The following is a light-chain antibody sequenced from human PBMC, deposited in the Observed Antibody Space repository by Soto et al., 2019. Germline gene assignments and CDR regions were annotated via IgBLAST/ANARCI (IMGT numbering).Light chain of an antibody. CDR2: GAS. V-gene: IGKV3-15*01. CDR1: QSVSSN. J-gene: IGKJ1*01. CDR3: QQYNTWPLWK. Sequence: IMMTQSPATLSFSPGERATLSCMSSQSVSSNLAWYQQKPGQAPRLLVYGASTRPTGIPTRFSGSGSGTEFTLTIRSLQSEDFAVYYCQQYNTWPLWKCGQGTKGDIK.